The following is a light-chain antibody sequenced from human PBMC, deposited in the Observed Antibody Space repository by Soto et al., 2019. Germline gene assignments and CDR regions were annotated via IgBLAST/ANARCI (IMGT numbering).Light chain of an antibody. CDR2: EVS. CDR3: CSYAVSRDV. V-gene: IGLV2-23*02. CDR1: SSDVGSYNL. J-gene: IGLJ1*01. Sequence: QSALTQPASVSGSPGQSITISCTGTSSDVGSYNLVSWYQQHPGKAPKLMIYEVSKRPSGVSNRFSGSKSGNTASLTISGLQAEYDANYSCCSYAVSRDVFGTGTKVTV.